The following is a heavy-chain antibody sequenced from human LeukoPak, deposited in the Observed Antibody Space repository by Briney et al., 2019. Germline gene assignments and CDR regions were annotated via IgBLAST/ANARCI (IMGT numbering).Heavy chain of an antibody. D-gene: IGHD1-26*01. J-gene: IGHJ4*02. CDR2: INPKSGAT. V-gene: IGHV1-2*02. CDR3: AIDLVGAAAAGDY. Sequence: ASVEVSCKASGYTFTGYHMHWVRQAPGQGLEWMGRINPKSGATNYAQKFQGRVTMTRDTSTSTAYMELGRLRSDDTAVYYCAIDLVGAAAAGDYWGQGTLVTVSS. CDR1: GYTFTGYH.